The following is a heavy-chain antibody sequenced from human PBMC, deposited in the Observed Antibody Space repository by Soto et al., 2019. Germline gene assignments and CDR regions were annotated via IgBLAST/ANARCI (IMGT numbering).Heavy chain of an antibody. J-gene: IGHJ4*02. D-gene: IGHD2-15*01. CDR3: TSHPLESGGFYFDW. Sequence: PGGSLRLSCAASGFTFSSYSINWVRQAPGKGLEWVGRIQMNPYGGTTEYAAPVKGRFTISGDDSNSTLYLQMNSLKTEDTAVYYCTSHPLESGGFYFDWWGQGTQV. V-gene: IGHV3-15*07. CDR1: GFTFSSYS. CDR2: IQMNPYGGTT.